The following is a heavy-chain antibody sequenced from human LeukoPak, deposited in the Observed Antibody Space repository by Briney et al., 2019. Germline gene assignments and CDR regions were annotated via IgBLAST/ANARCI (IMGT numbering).Heavy chain of an antibody. CDR1: GFRSSTYW. Sequence: PGGSLRLSCAASGFRSSTYWMHWVRQAPGKGLVWVSRINHDEYTTDYADSVKGRFTISRDNAKNTLYLQMNSLRAEDTAIYYCAGGDIVVVAAATEPFDYWGRGTPVTVSS. CDR2: INHDEYTT. V-gene: IGHV3-74*01. J-gene: IGHJ4*02. CDR3: AGGDIVVVAAATEPFDY. D-gene: IGHD2-15*01.